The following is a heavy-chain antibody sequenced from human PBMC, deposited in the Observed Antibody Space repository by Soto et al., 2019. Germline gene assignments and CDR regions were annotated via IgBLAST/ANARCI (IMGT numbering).Heavy chain of an antibody. CDR3: ARVPSPFDYYYAMDV. D-gene: IGHD3-16*01. CDR2: IFSSGTT. J-gene: IGHJ6*02. Sequence: NPSETLSLTCTVSGDSISSGNKYWSWIRQPPGKGLEWIGYIFSSGTTYYNPSLKSRLTMSLDTSENQFSLKLNSLTDADTAVYYCARVPSPFDYYYAMDVWGQGTTVTVSS. CDR1: GDSISSGNKY. V-gene: IGHV4-30-4*01.